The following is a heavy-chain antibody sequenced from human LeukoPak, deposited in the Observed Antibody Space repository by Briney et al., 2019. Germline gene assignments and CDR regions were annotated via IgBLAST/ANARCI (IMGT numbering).Heavy chain of an antibody. D-gene: IGHD1-1*01. Sequence: SETLSLTCTVSGGSISSYYWSWIRQPPGKGLEWIGEINHSGSTNYNPSLKSRVTISVDTSKNQFSLKLSSVTAADTAVYYCARGETGTTSYFDYWGQGTLVTVSS. V-gene: IGHV4-34*01. J-gene: IGHJ4*02. CDR3: ARGETGTTSYFDY. CDR2: INHSGST. CDR1: GGSISSYY.